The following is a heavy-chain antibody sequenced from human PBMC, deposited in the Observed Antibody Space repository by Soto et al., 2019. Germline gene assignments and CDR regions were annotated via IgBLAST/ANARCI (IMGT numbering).Heavy chain of an antibody. J-gene: IGHJ3*01. D-gene: IGHD1-26*01. V-gene: IGHV3-23*01. CDR2: IFGSGVPT. Sequence: EVQLLESGGGLVQPGGSLRLSGAASGFNFSSDVMNWVRQSPGNGLEWVASIFGSGVPTYYADSVKGRFTISRDNSNNTLHLQLNSLRAEDTAIYYCAKSQSGSFFAAFDLWGKGSLVTVSS. CDR1: GFNFSSDV. CDR3: AKSQSGSFFAAFDL.